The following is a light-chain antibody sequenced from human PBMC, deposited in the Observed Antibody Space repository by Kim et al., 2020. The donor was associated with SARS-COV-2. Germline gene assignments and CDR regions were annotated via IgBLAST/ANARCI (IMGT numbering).Light chain of an antibody. CDR2: DAS. J-gene: IGKJ2*02. V-gene: IGKV1-33*01. CDR1: QDISNY. Sequence: ASVGDRVTITCQASQDISNYLNWYQQKPGKAPKLLFYDASNLETGVPSRFSGSGSGTDFTFTIRSLQPEDIATYYCQQYDNLPPCTFGQGTQLEI. CDR3: QQYDNLPPCT.